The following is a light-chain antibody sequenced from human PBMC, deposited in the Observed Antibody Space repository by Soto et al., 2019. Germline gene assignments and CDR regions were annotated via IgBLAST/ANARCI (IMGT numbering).Light chain of an antibody. CDR1: QSVSSSY. J-gene: IGKJ1*01. CDR3: QQYGSSPRT. V-gene: IGKV3-20*01. CDR2: GAS. Sequence: EIVLRKDPGTLSVSRGERATLCCGSSQSVSSSYLAWYQQKPGQAPRLLIYGASSRATGIPDRFSGSGSGTDFTLTISRLEPEDFAVYYCQQYGSSPRTFGQGTKVDTK.